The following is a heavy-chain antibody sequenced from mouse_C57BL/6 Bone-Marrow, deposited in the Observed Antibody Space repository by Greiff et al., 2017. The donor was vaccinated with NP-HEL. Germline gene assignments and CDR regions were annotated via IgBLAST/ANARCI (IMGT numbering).Heavy chain of an antibody. CDR1: GFTFSSYG. J-gene: IGHJ4*01. D-gene: IGHD2-3*01. CDR3: ARGVTTRGYYAMDY. V-gene: IGHV5-6*01. CDR2: ISSGGSYT. Sequence: EVMLVESGGDLVKPGGSLKLSCAASGFTFSSYGMSWVRQTPDKRLEWVATISSGGSYTYYPDSVKGRFTISRDNAKNTLYLQMSSLKSEDTAMYYCARGVTTRGYYAMDYWGQGTSVTVSS.